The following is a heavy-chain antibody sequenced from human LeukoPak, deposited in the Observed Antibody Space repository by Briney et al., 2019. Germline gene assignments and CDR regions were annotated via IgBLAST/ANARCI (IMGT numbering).Heavy chain of an antibody. V-gene: IGHV3-23*01. J-gene: IGHJ6*03. CDR1: GFALSSYA. CDR3: AKGSGIKRYSGSYYYYYYMDV. CDR2: ISGSGGST. D-gene: IGHD1-26*01. Sequence: GGSLRLSCAASGFALSSYAMSWVRQAPGKGLEWVSAISGSGGSTYYADSVKGRFTISRDNSKNTLYLQMNSLRAEDTAVYYCAKGSGIKRYSGSYYYYYYMDVWGKGTTVTVSS.